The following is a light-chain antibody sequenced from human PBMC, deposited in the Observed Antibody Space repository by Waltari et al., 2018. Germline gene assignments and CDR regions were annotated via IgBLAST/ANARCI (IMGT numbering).Light chain of an antibody. V-gene: IGKV1-39*01. J-gene: IGKJ1*01. Sequence: DIQMTQSPSSLSASVGDRVTITCRASPSLSTYLNWYQQKPGKAPKLLICAASILQSGVPSRFSGSGSGTDFTLTISSLQPEDFATFYCQQSYSSPRTFGQGTKVEIK. CDR1: PSLSTY. CDR2: AAS. CDR3: QQSYSSPRT.